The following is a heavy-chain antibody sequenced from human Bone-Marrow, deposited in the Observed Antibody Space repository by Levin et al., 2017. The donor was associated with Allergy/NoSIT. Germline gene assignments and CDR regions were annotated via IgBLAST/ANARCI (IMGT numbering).Heavy chain of an antibody. D-gene: IGHD3-10*01. CDR1: GFTVSSNY. Sequence: GESLKISCAASGFTVSSNYMSWVRQAPGKGPEWVSVIYSGGSTYYADSVKGRCTISRDNAQNTLYLQMNSLRAEDTAVYYCARGGFGELLSHWGQGTLVTVSS. CDR3: ARGGFGELLSH. J-gene: IGHJ4*02. V-gene: IGHV3-53*01. CDR2: IYSGGST.